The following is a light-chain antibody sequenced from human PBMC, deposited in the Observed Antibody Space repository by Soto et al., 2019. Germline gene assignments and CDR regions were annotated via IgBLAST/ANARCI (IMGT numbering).Light chain of an antibody. CDR2: DVS. CDR3: SSYTSSSTGV. J-gene: IGLJ2*01. Sequence: QSALTQPASVSGSPGQSITISCTGTSSDVGGYNYVSWYQQHPGKAPKLMIYDVSNRHSGVSNRFSGSKSGNTASLTISGLQAVDEADYYCSSYTSSSTGVFGGGTKLTVL. V-gene: IGLV2-14*01. CDR1: SSDVGGYNY.